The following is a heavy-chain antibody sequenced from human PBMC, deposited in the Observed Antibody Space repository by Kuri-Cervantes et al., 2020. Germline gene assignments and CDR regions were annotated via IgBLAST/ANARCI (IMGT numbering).Heavy chain of an antibody. J-gene: IGHJ6*03. D-gene: IGHD1-26*01. CDR2: IWYDGSDK. Sequence: GESLKISCAASGITFSRYGMHWVRQAPGKGLEWVAVIWYDGSDKYYADSVKGRFTISRDNSKNKLYLQMNSLRAEDTAVYYCAKDRRSGSFPYYYYYMDVWGKGTTVTVSS. CDR1: GITFSRYG. V-gene: IGHV3-30*02. CDR3: AKDRRSGSFPYYYYYMDV.